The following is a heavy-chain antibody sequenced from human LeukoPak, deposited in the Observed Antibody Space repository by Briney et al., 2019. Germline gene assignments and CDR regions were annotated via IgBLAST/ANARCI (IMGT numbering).Heavy chain of an antibody. CDR3: ARHSSSWYADY. CDR2: IHYTGST. Sequence: PSETLSLTCTVSGGSIRSYYWSWIRQPPGKGLEWIGYIHYTGSTNYNPALKSRVTISVDTSKNQFSLQLSSVTATDTAVYFCARHSSSWYADYWGQGTLVTVSS. D-gene: IGHD6-13*01. J-gene: IGHJ4*02. CDR1: GGSIRSYY. V-gene: IGHV4-59*08.